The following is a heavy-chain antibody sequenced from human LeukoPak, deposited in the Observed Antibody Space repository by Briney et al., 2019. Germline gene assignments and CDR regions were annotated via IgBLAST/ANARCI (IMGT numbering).Heavy chain of an antibody. V-gene: IGHV3-30*04. Sequence: GRSLRLSCVASGFTFSRYGMHWVRQAPGKGLEWLTIISFDGTERYYGDSVKGRFTISRDNSKDTLYLQMSSLTPEDTAVYYCARGDYSSSWGDHWGQGTLVTVSS. J-gene: IGHJ4*02. CDR3: ARGDYSSSWGDH. CDR1: GFTFSRYG. D-gene: IGHD6-13*01. CDR2: ISFDGTER.